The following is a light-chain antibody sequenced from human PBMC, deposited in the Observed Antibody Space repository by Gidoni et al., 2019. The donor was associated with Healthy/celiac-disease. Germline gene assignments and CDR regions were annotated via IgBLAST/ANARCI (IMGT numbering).Light chain of an antibody. V-gene: IGKV1-5*03. CDR1: QSISSW. Sequence: DIQMTQSPSTLPASVGDRVTITCRASQSISSWLAWYQQKPGKAHKLLTYKATSLESGVPPRFSGSGAGTEFTLTSSSLQPDDVATYYCQQYNSYPYTFGQGTKLEIK. CDR2: KAT. J-gene: IGKJ2*01. CDR3: QQYNSYPYT.